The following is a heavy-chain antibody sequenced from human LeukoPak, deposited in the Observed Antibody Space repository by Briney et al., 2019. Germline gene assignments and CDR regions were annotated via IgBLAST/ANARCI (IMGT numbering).Heavy chain of an antibody. D-gene: IGHD4-11*01. CDR1: GGSISSGSYY. J-gene: IGHJ5*02. CDR2: ICTSGST. V-gene: IGHV4-61*02. Sequence: SETLSLTCTVSGGSISSGSYYWSWIRQPAGKGLEWIGRICTSGSTNYNPSLKSRVTISVDTSKNQFSLKLSSVTAADTAVYYCARDVSSNYDWFDPWGQGTLVTVSS. CDR3: ARDVSSNYDWFDP.